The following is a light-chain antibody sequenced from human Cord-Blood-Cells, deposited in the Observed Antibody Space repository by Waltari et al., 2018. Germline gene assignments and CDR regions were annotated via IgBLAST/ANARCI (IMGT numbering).Light chain of an antibody. V-gene: IGLV2-14*01. CDR1: SSDVGGYNY. Sequence: QSALTQPASVSGSPGQSITIPCTGTSSDVGGYNYVSWYQQHPGKAPKLMIYDVSNRPSGVSNRFSGSKSCNTASLTISGLQAEDEADYYCSSYTSSSTLYVFGTGTKVTVL. CDR3: SSYTSSSTLYV. CDR2: DVS. J-gene: IGLJ1*01.